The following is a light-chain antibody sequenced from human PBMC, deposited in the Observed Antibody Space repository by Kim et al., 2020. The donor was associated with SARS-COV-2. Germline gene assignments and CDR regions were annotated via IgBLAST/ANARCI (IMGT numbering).Light chain of an antibody. J-gene: IGKJ2*01. Sequence: EIVLTQSPGTLSLSPGERVTLSCRASQSVRSKYLAWYQQKPGQAPRLLIYGASNRATGVPDRFSGSGSGTDFTLTISRLEPEDFAVYYCQQYGGSPLYTFGQGTKLEI. CDR1: QSVRSKY. V-gene: IGKV3-20*01. CDR3: QQYGGSPLYT. CDR2: GAS.